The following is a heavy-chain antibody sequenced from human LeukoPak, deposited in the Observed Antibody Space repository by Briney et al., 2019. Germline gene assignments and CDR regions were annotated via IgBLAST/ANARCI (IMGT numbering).Heavy chain of an antibody. CDR1: GFTFSRYE. D-gene: IGHD4-17*01. J-gene: IGHJ4*02. CDR2: ISSSGSII. CDR3: ARDLGMTDGDYVSYFDY. Sequence: GGSLRLSCAASGFTFSRYELNWVRQAPGKGLEWVSYISSSGSIIYYADSVKGRFTISRDNAKNSLYLQMNSLRAEDTALYYCARDLGMTDGDYVSYFDYWGQGTLVAVSS. V-gene: IGHV3-48*03.